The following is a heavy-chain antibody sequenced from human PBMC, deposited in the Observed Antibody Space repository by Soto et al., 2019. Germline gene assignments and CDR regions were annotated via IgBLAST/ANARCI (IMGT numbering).Heavy chain of an antibody. V-gene: IGHV1-18*01. D-gene: IGHD1-26*01. CDR1: GYTLTSYG. Sequence: QVQLVQSGVEVKKPGASVKVSCKASGYTLTSYGLSWVRQAPGQGFEWMGWISTYNGDTNYAQKFQGRVTMTADTSTNTAYMELRSLRSDDTAMYYCARDLGSPWDRFEYWGQGTLVTVSS. J-gene: IGHJ4*02. CDR3: ARDLGSPWDRFEY. CDR2: ISTYNGDT.